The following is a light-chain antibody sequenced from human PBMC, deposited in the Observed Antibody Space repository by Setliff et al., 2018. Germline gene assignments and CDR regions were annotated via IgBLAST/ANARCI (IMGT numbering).Light chain of an antibody. J-gene: IGLJ1*01. V-gene: IGLV1-51*01. CDR3: GSWDSSLSAGGYV. Sequence: PGQKVTISCSGSSSNIGNNYVSWYQQLPGTAPKLLIYDNNKRPSGIPDRFSGSKSGTSATLGITGLQTGDEADYYCGSWDSSLSAGGYVFGTGTKVTVL. CDR1: SSNIGNNY. CDR2: DNN.